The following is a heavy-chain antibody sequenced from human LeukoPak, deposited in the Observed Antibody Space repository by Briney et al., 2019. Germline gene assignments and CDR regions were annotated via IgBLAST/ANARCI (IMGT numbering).Heavy chain of an antibody. Sequence: GATVKASCKASGGTFSSYTISWVRQAPGQGLEWMGRIIPILGIANYAQKFQGRVTITADKSTSTAYMELSSLRSEDTAVYYCARDDYGSGRPWGQGTLVTVSS. CDR1: GGTFSSYT. CDR3: ARDDYGSGRP. D-gene: IGHD3-10*01. CDR2: IIPILGIA. V-gene: IGHV1-69*04. J-gene: IGHJ5*02.